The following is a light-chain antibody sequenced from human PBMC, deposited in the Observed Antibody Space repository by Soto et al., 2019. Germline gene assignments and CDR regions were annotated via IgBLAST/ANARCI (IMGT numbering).Light chain of an antibody. V-gene: IGLV2-8*01. CDR1: RSDVGGYNY. CDR3: SSYAGSNNYV. CDR2: EVN. J-gene: IGLJ1*01. Sequence: SALTQPPSASGSPGQSVTISCTGTRSDVGGYNYVSWYQQHPGKAPKLMIYEVNQRPSGVPDRFSGSKSGNTASLTVSGLQAEDEADYYCSSYAGSNNYVFGTGTKVTVL.